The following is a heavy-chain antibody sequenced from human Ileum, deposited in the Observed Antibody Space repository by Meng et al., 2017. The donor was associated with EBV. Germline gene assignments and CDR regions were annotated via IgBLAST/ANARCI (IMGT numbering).Heavy chain of an antibody. D-gene: IGHD6-19*01. CDR3: AKDGAPRTGYSTGWYTDC. Sequence: EVQLLESGGGLVQPGGSLRLSCAASGFSLNTFAMSWVRQAPGQGLEWVAAISSSGVSTFYGDSVKGRFSISRDTSKNTLYLQMNSLRADDTALYYCAKDGAPRTGYSTGWYTDCWGQGTLVTVAS. CDR1: GFSLNTFA. V-gene: IGHV3-23*02. J-gene: IGHJ4*02. CDR2: ISSSGVST.